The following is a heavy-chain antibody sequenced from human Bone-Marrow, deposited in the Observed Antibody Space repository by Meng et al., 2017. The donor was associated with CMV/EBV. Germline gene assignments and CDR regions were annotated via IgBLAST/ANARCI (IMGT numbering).Heavy chain of an antibody. CDR3: ARDFLYAENGMDV. J-gene: IGHJ6*02. Sequence: ASAKVSCKAYGYTFTAYYMHWVRQAPGQGLEWMGWINPNSGGTKYAQKFQGRVTVTRDTSISTAYMELRRLRSDDMAVYYCARDFLYAENGMDVWGQGTTVTVSS. V-gene: IGHV1-2*02. D-gene: IGHD2-8*01. CDR1: GYTFTAYY. CDR2: INPNSGGT.